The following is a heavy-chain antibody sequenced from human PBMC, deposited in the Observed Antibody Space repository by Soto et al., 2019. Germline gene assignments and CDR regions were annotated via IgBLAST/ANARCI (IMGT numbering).Heavy chain of an antibody. CDR2: IYPADSDT. D-gene: IGHD3-3*01. CDR3: ARGGSYDFWSGLKALDY. V-gene: IGHV5-51*01. CDR1: GYSFPIYW. Sequence: RGESLKISCKGSGYSFPIYWIGWVRQMPGKGLEWMGIIYPADSDTRYSPSFQGQVTISADKSIRTAYLQWSSLKASDTAMYYCARGGSYDFWSGLKALDYWGQGTLVTVSS. J-gene: IGHJ4*02.